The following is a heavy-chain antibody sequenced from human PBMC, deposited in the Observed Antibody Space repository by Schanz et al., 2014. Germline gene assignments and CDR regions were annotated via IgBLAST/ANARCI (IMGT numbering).Heavy chain of an antibody. CDR3: ALVGCCDSASFQS. CDR2: INPSSGTT. CDR1: GYTFTSYY. Sequence: QVQLVQSGAEVKKPGASVKVSCEASGYTFTSYYMHWVRQAPGQGLEWMGIINPSSGTTRIAQNCQGRLAVARGTYPSTGNLELSSLRSEDTAVDCCALVGCCDSASFQSWGQGTLVTVSS. D-gene: IGHD2-2*01. V-gene: IGHV1-46*01. J-gene: IGHJ5*02.